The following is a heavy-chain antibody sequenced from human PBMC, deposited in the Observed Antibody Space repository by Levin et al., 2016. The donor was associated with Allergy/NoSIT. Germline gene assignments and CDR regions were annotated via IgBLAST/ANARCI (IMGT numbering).Heavy chain of an antibody. CDR2: ISYDGSNK. J-gene: IGHJ4*02. CDR3: VKGENGGERYYFDY. Sequence: VRQMPGKGLEWVAVISYDGSNKYYADSVKGRFTISRDNSKNTLYLKMNSLRVGDTAVYYCVKGENGGERYYFDYWGQGTLVTVSS. V-gene: IGHV3-30-3*02. D-gene: IGHD3-16*01.